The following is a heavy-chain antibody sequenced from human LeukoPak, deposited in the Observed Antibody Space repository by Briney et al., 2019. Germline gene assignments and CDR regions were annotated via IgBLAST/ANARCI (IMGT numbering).Heavy chain of an antibody. D-gene: IGHD3-22*01. V-gene: IGHV3-23*01. CDR1: GFTFSSYA. J-gene: IGHJ4*02. Sequence: GGSLRLSCAASGFTFSSYAMSWVRQAPGKGLEWVSAISGSGGSTYYADSVKGRFTISRDNSKNTLYLQMNSLRAEDTAVYYCAEGMYYYDSSGYYLFDYWGQGTLVTVSS. CDR3: AEGMYYYDSSGYYLFDY. CDR2: ISGSGGST.